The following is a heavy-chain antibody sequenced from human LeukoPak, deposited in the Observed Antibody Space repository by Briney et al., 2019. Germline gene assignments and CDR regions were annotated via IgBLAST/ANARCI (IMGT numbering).Heavy chain of an antibody. CDR3: ARDSSSFPNYFEF. D-gene: IGHD3-10*01. CDR1: GFTASSTY. J-gene: IGHJ4*02. V-gene: IGHV3-53*01. Sequence: HPGGSLRLSCVASGFTASSTYMSWVRQAPEQVLEWASLIYNSGTTFYADSVQCRFTLSRDNSKNTLYLQMNSLRAEDTAIYYCARDSSSFPNYFEFWGQGTLVTVSS. CDR2: IYNSGTT.